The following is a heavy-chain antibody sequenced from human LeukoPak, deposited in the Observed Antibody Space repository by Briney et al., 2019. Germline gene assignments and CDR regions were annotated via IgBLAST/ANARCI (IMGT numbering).Heavy chain of an antibody. Sequence: SVKVSCKASGGTFTKYAISWVREAPGQGLEWMGRFIPVHDTANYAHKFQGRVILTADKSTSTAYMELTSLRSEDTAVYYCAMLGVIPDWGQGTLITVSS. CDR2: FIPVHDTA. D-gene: IGHD2-21*01. CDR1: GGTFTKYA. V-gene: IGHV1-69*10. J-gene: IGHJ1*01. CDR3: AMLGVIPD.